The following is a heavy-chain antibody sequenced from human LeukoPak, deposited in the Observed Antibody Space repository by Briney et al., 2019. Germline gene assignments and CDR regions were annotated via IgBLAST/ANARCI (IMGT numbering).Heavy chain of an antibody. V-gene: IGHV5-51*01. CDR1: GYTFTNYW. CDR2: ISPGDSNT. D-gene: IGHD4-11*01. J-gene: IGHJ6*02. Sequence: GESLKISCKGSGYTFTNYWIGWVRQMPGKGLEWMGIISPGDSNTRYSPSFQGQVTISADKSIRTAYLQWTSLKASDTAKFYCARLGNSNCVSGMDVWGQGTTVTVSS. CDR3: ARLGNSNCVSGMDV.